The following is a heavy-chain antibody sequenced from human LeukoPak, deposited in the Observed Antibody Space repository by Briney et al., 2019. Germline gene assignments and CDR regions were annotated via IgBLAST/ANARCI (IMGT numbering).Heavy chain of an antibody. Sequence: GGSLRLSRAASGFTFSSYGMHWVRQAPGKGLEWVAVIWYDGGNKYYADSVKGRFTISRDNSKNTLYLQMTSLRAEDTAVYYCAKSAYSSSSTYDYYYYYMDVWGKGTTVTVSS. CDR3: AKSAYSSSSTYDYYYYYMDV. CDR2: IWYDGGNK. J-gene: IGHJ6*03. CDR1: GFTFSSYG. D-gene: IGHD6-6*01. V-gene: IGHV3-33*06.